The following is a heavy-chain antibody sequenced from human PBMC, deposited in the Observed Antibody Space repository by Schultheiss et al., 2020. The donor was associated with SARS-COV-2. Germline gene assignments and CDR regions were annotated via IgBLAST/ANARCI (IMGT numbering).Heavy chain of an antibody. CDR2: INSDGGST. D-gene: IGHD1-14*01. V-gene: IGHV3-74*01. J-gene: IGHJ4*02. Sequence: GGSLRLSCAASGFTFSSYWMHWVRQAPGKGLVWVSRINSDGGSTTYADSVKGRFTISRDNAKNTLYLQMNSLRAEDTAVYYCARTTKTLPFDYWGQGTLVTVSS. CDR3: ARTTKTLPFDY. CDR1: GFTFSSYW.